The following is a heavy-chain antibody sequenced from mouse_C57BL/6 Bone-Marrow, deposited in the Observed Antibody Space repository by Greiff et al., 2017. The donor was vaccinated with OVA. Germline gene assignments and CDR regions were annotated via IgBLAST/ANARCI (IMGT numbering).Heavy chain of an antibody. D-gene: IGHD1-1*01. CDR3: ARRTVVAHYYAMDY. CDR1: GYTFTSYW. V-gene: IGHV1-69*01. J-gene: IGHJ4*01. CDR2: IDPSDSYT. Sequence: QVQLQQPGAELVMPGASVKLSCKASGYTFTSYWMHWVKQRPGQGLEWIGEIDPSDSYTNSNQKFTGKSTLTVDKSSSTAYMQHSRLTSEDSAVYYCARRTVVAHYYAMDYWGEGTSVTVSS.